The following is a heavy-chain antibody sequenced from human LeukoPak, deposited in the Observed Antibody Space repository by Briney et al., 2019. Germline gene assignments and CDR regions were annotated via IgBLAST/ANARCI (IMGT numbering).Heavy chain of an antibody. CDR2: ISSSSSYI. D-gene: IGHD4-17*01. J-gene: IGHJ4*02. CDR3: ARVGDYGDCVSPPYFDY. CDR1: GFTFSSYS. Sequence: GGSLRLSCAASGFTFSSYSMNWVRQAPGKGLEWVSSISSSSSYIYYADSVKGRFTISRDNAKNSLYLQMNSLRAEDTAVYYCARVGDYGDCVSPPYFDYWGQGALVTVSS. V-gene: IGHV3-21*01.